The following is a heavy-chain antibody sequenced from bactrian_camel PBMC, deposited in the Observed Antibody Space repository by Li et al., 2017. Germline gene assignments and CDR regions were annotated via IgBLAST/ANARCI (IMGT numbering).Heavy chain of an antibody. D-gene: IGHD6*01. CDR1: GASSRSNC. Sequence: HVQLVESGGGSVQPGGSLRLSCVASGASSRSNCMGWFRQDPGKEREGVAAIWSLGSTYYSDSVKGRFTISQDSATNTVYLEMNSLKAEDTGMYICEAETIHGGRWSLDATGYKYWGQGTQVTVS. J-gene: IGHJ4*01. CDR3: EAETIHGGRWSLDATGYKY. V-gene: IGHV3S53*01. CDR2: IWSLGST.